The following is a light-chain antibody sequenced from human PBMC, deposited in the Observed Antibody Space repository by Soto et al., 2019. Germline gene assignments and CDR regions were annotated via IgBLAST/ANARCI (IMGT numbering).Light chain of an antibody. Sequence: DIQMTQTPSTLSASVGDRVAITCRASQSISVAVAWYQQKPGKAPKLLIFDTSSLESGVPSRFSGSGSGTAFTLTISSLQPDDFATYYCQQYNPYSMWTFGQGTNVEIK. CDR3: QQYNPYSMWT. CDR1: QSISVA. CDR2: DTS. J-gene: IGKJ1*01. V-gene: IGKV1-5*01.